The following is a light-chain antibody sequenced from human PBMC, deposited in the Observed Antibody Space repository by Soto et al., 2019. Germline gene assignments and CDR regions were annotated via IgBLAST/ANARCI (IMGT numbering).Light chain of an antibody. CDR1: QGISSA. J-gene: IGKJ5*01. CDR3: QQFNSNLGT. CDR2: DAS. V-gene: IGKV1-13*02. Sequence: AIQLTQSPSSLYASVGDRVTITCRASQGISSALAWYQQKPGKAPKLLIYDASSLESGVPSRFSGSGSGTDFTLTISSLQPEDFATYYCQQFNSNLGTFGQGTRLEIK.